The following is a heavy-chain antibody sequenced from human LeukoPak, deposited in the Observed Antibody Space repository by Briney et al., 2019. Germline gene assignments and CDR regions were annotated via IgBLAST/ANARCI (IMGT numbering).Heavy chain of an antibody. CDR1: GGSISSSSYY. CDR2: IYYSGST. CDR3: ARQVGWSSVNDAFDI. V-gene: IGHV4-39*07. Sequence: SETLSLTCTVSGGSISSSSYYWGWIRQPPGKGLEWIGSIYYSGSTYYNPSLKSRVTISVDTSKNQFSLKLSSVTAADTAVYYCARQVGWSSVNDAFDIWGQGTMVTVSS. J-gene: IGHJ3*02. D-gene: IGHD5/OR15-5a*01.